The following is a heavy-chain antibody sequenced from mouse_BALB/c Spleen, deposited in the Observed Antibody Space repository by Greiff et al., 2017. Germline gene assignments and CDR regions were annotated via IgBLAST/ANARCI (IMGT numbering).Heavy chain of an antibody. CDR1: GYTFTSYW. V-gene: IGHV1-7*01. CDR3: ARGDYGYGFDY. D-gene: IGHD1-2*01. CDR2: INPSTGYT. Sequence: QVQLQQSGAELAKPGASVKMSCKASGYTFTSYWMHWVKQRPGQGLEWIGYINPSTGYTEYNQKFKDKATLTADKSSSTAYMQLSSLTSEDSAVYYCARGDYGYGFDYWGQGTTLTVSS. J-gene: IGHJ2*01.